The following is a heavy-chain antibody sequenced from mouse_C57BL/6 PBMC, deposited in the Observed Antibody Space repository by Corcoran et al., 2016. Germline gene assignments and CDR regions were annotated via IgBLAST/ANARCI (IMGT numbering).Heavy chain of an antibody. CDR2: INPNNGGT. D-gene: IGHD1-1*01. CDR1: GYTFTDYY. V-gene: IGHV1-26*01. CDR3: ARGPITTVVATRYAMDY. Sequence: EVQLQQSGPELVKPGASVKISCKASGYTFTDYYMNWVKQSHGKSLEWIGDINPNNGGTSYNQKFKGKATLTVDKSSSTAYMELRSLTSEDSAVYYCARGPITTVVATRYAMDYWGQGTSVTVSS. J-gene: IGHJ4*01.